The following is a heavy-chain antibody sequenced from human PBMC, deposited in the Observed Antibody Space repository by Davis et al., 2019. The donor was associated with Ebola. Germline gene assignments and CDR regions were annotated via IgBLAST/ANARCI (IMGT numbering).Heavy chain of an antibody. CDR1: GFTFSSYG. CDR3: TMNIPAAMGGMDV. D-gene: IGHD2-2*01. CDR2: IRSKANSYAT. V-gene: IGHV3-73*01. J-gene: IGHJ6*02. Sequence: GESLKISCAASGFTFSSYGMPWVRQASGKGLEWVGRIRSKANSYATAYAASVKGRFTISRDDSKNTAYLQMNSLKTEDTAVYYCTMNIPAAMGGMDVWGQGTTVTVSS.